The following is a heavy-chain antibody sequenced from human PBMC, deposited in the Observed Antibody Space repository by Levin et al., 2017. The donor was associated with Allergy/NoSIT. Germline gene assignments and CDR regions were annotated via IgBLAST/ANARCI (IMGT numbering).Heavy chain of an antibody. J-gene: IGHJ4*02. V-gene: IGHV3-30*18. D-gene: IGHD5-18*01. CDR2: ISFDGKKT. CDR1: GFTLGGYD. Sequence: GGSLRLSCAASGFTLGGYDMQRVRQAPGKGLEWVGEISFDGKKTNFAESVRGRFTMSRDNNYQNTIFLHMGGLRPDDTARYFCAKDLSHSTDGPFFDSRGQGTLVTVSS. CDR3: AKDLSHSTDGPFFDS.